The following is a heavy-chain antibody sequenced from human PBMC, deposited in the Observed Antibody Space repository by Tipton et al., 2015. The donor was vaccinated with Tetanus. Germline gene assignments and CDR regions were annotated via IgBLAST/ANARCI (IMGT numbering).Heavy chain of an antibody. J-gene: IGHJ6*02. CDR1: GGSISRGAYS. V-gene: IGHV4-30-2*01. D-gene: IGHD5-24*01. CDR3: ARYNSCFYAMDV. Sequence: TLSLTCALSGGSISRGAYSWSWIRQPPGKGLEWIGYIYDSGTTYSNPSLKSRVTISVGETKGHFSLNLTSVTAADTAVYYCARYNSCFYAMDVWGQGTTVTVSS. CDR2: IYDSGTT.